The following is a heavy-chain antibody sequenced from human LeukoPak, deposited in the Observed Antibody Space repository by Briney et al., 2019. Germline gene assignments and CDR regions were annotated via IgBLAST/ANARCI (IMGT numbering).Heavy chain of an antibody. CDR1: GFTFSSYA. J-gene: IGHJ4*02. Sequence: GGSLRLSCAASGFTFSSYAMSWVRQAPGRGLEWVSAISSSGGSTYYADSVKGRFTISRDNSKNTLYLQMNSLRSEDTTVYYCAKDLWFEEAYFDYWGQGTLVTVSS. CDR3: AKDLWFEEAYFDY. V-gene: IGHV3-23*01. CDR2: ISSSGGST. D-gene: IGHD3-10*01.